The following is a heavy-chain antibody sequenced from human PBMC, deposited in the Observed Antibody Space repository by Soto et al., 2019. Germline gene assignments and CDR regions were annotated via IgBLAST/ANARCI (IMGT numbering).Heavy chain of an antibody. D-gene: IGHD2-15*01. CDR2: INPFGST. CDR1: GESFSRHS. Sequence: SETLSLTCAVYGESFSRHSWTWLRQTPGEGLEWIGEINPFGSTVFSASLKSRVTMSIDTSKMQFSLKLTSVTAADSAIYYCAKKHYSGFDIWGHGTLVTVSS. CDR3: AKKHYSGFDI. V-gene: IGHV4-34*01. J-gene: IGHJ4*01.